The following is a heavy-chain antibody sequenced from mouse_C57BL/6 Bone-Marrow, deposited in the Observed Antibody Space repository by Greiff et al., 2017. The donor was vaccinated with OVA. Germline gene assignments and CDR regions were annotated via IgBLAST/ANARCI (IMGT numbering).Heavy chain of an antibody. V-gene: IGHV1-69*01. Sequence: QVQLQQPGAELVMPGASVKLSCKASGYTFTSYWMHWVKQRPGQGLEWIGEIDPSDSYTNYNQKFKGKSTLTVDKSSSAAYMQLSSLTSEDSAVYDCARVGITTVVADYWGQGTTLTVSS. CDR2: IDPSDSYT. D-gene: IGHD1-1*01. CDR3: ARVGITTVVADY. CDR1: GYTFTSYW. J-gene: IGHJ2*01.